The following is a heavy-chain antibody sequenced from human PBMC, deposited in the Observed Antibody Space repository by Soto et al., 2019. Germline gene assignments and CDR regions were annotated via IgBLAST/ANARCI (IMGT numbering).Heavy chain of an antibody. CDR2: IIPILGIA. V-gene: IGHV1-69*04. CDR3: ARDGEAAAGTVYFDY. J-gene: IGHJ4*02. D-gene: IGHD6-13*01. CDR1: GGTFSSYT. Sequence: SVKVSCKASGGTFSSYTISWVRQAPGQGLEWMGRIIPILGIANYAQKFQGRVTITADKSTSTAYMELSSLRSEDTAVYYCARDGEAAAGTVYFDYWGQGTLVTVSS.